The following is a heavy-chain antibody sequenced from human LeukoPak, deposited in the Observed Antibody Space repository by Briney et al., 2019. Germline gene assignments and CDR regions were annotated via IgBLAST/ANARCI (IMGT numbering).Heavy chain of an antibody. J-gene: IGHJ3*02. V-gene: IGHV3-74*01. Sequence: GGSLRLSCAASGVTLSSYWMHWVRQAPGKGLVWVSRINSDGSSTSYADSVEGRFTISRDNAKNTLYLQMNSLRAEDTAVYYCARAPYYYDSSGYPLDAFDIWGQGTMVTVSS. CDR3: ARAPYYYDSSGYPLDAFDI. CDR2: INSDGSST. CDR1: GVTLSSYW. D-gene: IGHD3-22*01.